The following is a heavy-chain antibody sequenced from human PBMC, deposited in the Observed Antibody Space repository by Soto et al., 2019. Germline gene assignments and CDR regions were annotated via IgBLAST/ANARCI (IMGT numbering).Heavy chain of an antibody. CDR3: ARHVVGDGDYFDY. J-gene: IGHJ4*02. V-gene: IGHV4-39*01. CDR1: GGSISSSSYY. CDR2: IYYSGST. Sequence: SETLSLTCTVSGGSISSSSYYWGWIRQPPGKGLEWIGSIYYSGSTYYNPSLKSRVTISVDTSKNQFSLKLSSVTAADTAVYYCARHVVGDGDYFDYWGQGTLVTVSS. D-gene: IGHD2-15*01.